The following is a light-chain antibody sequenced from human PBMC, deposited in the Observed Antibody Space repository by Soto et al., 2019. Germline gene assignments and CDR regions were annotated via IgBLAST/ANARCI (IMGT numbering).Light chain of an antibody. J-gene: IGKJ1*01. V-gene: IGKV1-27*01. CDR1: QGISNY. Sequence: DIQMTQSPSSLSASVGDRVTITCRASQGISNYLAWYQQKPGQVPKLLIYAASTLQSGVPSRFSGSGSGIDFTLTISSLQPEDVATYYWQKYNSAPRTFGQGTKVEIK. CDR2: AAS. CDR3: QKYNSAPRT.